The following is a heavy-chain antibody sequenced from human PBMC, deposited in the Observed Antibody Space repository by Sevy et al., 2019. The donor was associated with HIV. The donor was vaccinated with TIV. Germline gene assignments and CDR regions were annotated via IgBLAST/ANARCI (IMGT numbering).Heavy chain of an antibody. Sequence: GGSLRPSCAASGFTFTTYAMHWVRQAPGKGLEWVAVISYDGSNTYYADPVKGRFTISRDSSKNTLYLQMNSLRAEDTDVYFCARDGGYDSRGYDLSNYWGQGTLVTVSS. V-gene: IGHV3-30-3*01. CDR1: GFTFTTYA. J-gene: IGHJ4*02. CDR3: ARDGGYDSRGYDLSNY. D-gene: IGHD3-22*01. CDR2: ISYDGSNT.